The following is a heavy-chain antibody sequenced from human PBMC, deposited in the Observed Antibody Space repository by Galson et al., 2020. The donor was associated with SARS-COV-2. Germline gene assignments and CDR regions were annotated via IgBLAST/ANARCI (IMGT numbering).Heavy chain of an antibody. CDR3: ARHISVTATSAFYFYYGMDV. J-gene: IGHJ6*02. Sequence: GESLKISCKGSGYSFTSYWIGWVRQIPGKGLEWMGIIYPGDSNTRYSPSFQGQVTISADKSISTAYLQWSSLKASDTAMYYCARHISVTATSAFYFYYGMDVWGQGTTVTVSS. CDR1: GYSFTSYW. V-gene: IGHV5-51*01. CDR2: IYPGDSNT. D-gene: IGHD2-15*01.